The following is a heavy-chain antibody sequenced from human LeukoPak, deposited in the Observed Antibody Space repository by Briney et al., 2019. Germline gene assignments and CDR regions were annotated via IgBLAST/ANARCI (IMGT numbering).Heavy chain of an antibody. Sequence: GGSLRLSCAASGFTFDDYGMSWVRQVPGKGLEWVSGINWNSGVTGYADSVKGRFNISRDNAKNSLFLEMNGLRDEDTAFYYCARGDGPTVTADYFQNWGQGTLVTVS. D-gene: IGHD2-21*02. J-gene: IGHJ1*01. CDR1: GFTFDDYG. CDR2: INWNSGVT. CDR3: ARGDGPTVTADYFQN. V-gene: IGHV3-20*04.